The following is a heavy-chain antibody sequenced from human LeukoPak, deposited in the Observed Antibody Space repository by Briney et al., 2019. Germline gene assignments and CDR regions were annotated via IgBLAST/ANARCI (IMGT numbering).Heavy chain of an antibody. CDR3: ARDGLYWDFDY. D-gene: IGHD2-8*02. J-gene: IGHJ4*02. CDR1: GFTFNSYW. Sequence: PGGSLGLSCAASGFTFNSYWMHWVRQAPGKGLEWVANIKQDGSDINYVDSVKGRFTISRDNVKNSLYLQMNSLRAEDTAVYYCARDGLYWDFDYWGQGTLVTVSS. V-gene: IGHV3-7*01. CDR2: IKQDGSDI.